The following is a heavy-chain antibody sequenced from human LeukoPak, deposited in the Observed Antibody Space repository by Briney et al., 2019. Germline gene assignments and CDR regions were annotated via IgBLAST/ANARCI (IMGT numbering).Heavy chain of an antibody. CDR3: AREGIAVANDAFDI. D-gene: IGHD6-19*01. Sequence: SETLSLTCTVSGGSLSSSSYYWGWIRQPPGKGLEWIGSIYYSGSTYYNPSLKSRVTISVDTSKNQFSLKLSSVTAADTAVYYCAREGIAVANDAFDIWGQGTMVTVSS. J-gene: IGHJ3*02. CDR1: GGSLSSSSYY. CDR2: IYYSGST. V-gene: IGHV4-39*07.